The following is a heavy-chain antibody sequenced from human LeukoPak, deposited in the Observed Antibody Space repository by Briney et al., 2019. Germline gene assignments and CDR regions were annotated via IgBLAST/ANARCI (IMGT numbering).Heavy chain of an antibody. CDR3: ARVRIVVVPAAREDYYYYYYMDV. V-gene: IGHV1-18*01. Sequence: GASVKVSCKASGYTFTSYGISWVRQAPGQGLEWMGWISAYNGNTNYAQKLQGRVTMTTDTSTSTAYMELRSLRSDDTAVYYCARVRIVVVPAAREDYYYYYYMDVWGKGTTVTVSS. CDR2: ISAYNGNT. J-gene: IGHJ6*03. CDR1: GYTFTSYG. D-gene: IGHD2-2*01.